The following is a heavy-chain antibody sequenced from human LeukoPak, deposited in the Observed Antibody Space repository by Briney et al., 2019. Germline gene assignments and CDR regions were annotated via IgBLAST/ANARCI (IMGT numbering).Heavy chain of an antibody. D-gene: IGHD3-10*01. CDR2: IYSGGST. J-gene: IGHJ4*02. CDR3: ARVPWSSVTIFDY. CDR1: EFSVGSNY. Sequence: GGSLRLSCAASEFSVGSNYMTWVRQAPGKGLGWVSLIYSGGSTYYADSAKGRFTISRDNSKNTLYLQMNSLRAEDTAVYYCARVPWSSVTIFDYWGQGTLVTVSS. V-gene: IGHV3-66*01.